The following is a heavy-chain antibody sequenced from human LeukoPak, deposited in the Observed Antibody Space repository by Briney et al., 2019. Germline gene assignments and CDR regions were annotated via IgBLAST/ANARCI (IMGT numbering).Heavy chain of an antibody. CDR3: TSMITFGGVIVRDY. V-gene: IGHV3-49*04. CDR1: GFTFRDYA. CDR2: IRSKAYGGTT. Sequence: PGGSPRLSCTASGFTFRDYAMSWVRQAPGKGLEWVGFIRSKAYGGTTEYAASVKGRFTISRDDSKSIAYLQMNSLKTEDTAVYYCTSMITFGGVIVRDYWGQGTLVTVSS. D-gene: IGHD3-16*02. J-gene: IGHJ4*02.